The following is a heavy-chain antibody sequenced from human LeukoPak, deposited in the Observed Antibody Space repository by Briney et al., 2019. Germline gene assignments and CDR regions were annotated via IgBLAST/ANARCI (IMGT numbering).Heavy chain of an antibody. V-gene: IGHV3-7*01. Sequence: PGGYLRLSCAASGFTFTDYWMSWVRQAPGKGLEWVANIKRDGSEKYYVDSVKGRFTISRDNPKKSVYLQMNSLRAEDTAIYYCARDVSVSGMDVWGQGTTVIVSS. CDR1: GFTFTDYW. J-gene: IGHJ6*02. CDR3: ARDVSVSGMDV. D-gene: IGHD5/OR15-5a*01. CDR2: IKRDGSEK.